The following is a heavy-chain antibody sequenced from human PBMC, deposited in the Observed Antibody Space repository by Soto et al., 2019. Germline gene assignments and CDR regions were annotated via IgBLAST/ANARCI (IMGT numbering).Heavy chain of an antibody. D-gene: IGHD2-15*01. V-gene: IGHV3-30-3*01. CDR3: ERDRVRYCSGGTCQSPFDP. CDR1: GFTFSSYA. J-gene: IGHJ5*02. Sequence: GGSLRLSCAASGFTFSSYAMHWVRQAPGKGLEWVAVISYDGSNKYYADSVKGRFTISRDNSKNTLYLQTNSLRAEDTAVYYCERDRVRYCSGGTCQSPFDPWGQGTLVPVSS. CDR2: ISYDGSNK.